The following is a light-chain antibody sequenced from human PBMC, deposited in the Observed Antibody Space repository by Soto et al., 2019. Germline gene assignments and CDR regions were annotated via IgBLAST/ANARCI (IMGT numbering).Light chain of an antibody. V-gene: IGKV3-20*01. CDR2: GAS. CDR3: QQYGYPPRT. Sequence: EIVLTQSPGTLSLSPGEETTLSCRASHSINSNYLAWYQQKPGQAPRLLIYGASSRATGIPDRFSGSGSGTDYTLTISRLEPEDFAVYYCQQYGYPPRTFGQGTKVEI. J-gene: IGKJ1*01. CDR1: HSINSNY.